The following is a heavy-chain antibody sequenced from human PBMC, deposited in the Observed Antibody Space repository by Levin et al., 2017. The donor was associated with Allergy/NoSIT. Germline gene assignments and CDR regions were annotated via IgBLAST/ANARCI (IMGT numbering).Heavy chain of an antibody. D-gene: IGHD5-18*01. J-gene: IGHJ4*02. Sequence: GESLKISCKASGYTFTSYDINWVRQATGQGLEWMGWMNPNSGNTGYAQKFQGRVTMTRNTSISTAYMELSSLRSEDTAVYYCARGRQWKTRGNNYGSDYWGQGTLVTVSS. CDR3: ARGRQWKTRGNNYGSDY. CDR2: MNPNSGNT. V-gene: IGHV1-8*01. CDR1: GYTFTSYD.